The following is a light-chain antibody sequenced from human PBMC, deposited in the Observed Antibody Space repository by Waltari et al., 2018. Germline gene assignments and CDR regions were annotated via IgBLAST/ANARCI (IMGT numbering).Light chain of an antibody. CDR1: QAISRS. CDR3: QHFYSYPSG. CDR2: EAS. Sequence: AIPSTQSPSPPSAPLGYRVTTTCRASQAISRSVAWYQQKPGKVPKLLIFEASDLEDGVPSRFSGSGGGTRFTLTISSLQPEDFATYYCQHFYSYPSGFGQGTRLEIK. V-gene: IGKV1-13*02. J-gene: IGKJ5*01.